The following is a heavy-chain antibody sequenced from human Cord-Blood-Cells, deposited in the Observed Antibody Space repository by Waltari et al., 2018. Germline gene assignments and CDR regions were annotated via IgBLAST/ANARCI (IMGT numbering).Heavy chain of an antibody. Sequence: QVQLQQWGAGLLKPSETLSLTCAVDGGSFSGYYWSWIRQPPGKGLEWIGEINHRGSTNYNPSLKSRVTISVDTSKNQFSLKLSSVTAADTAVYYCARGVAAAGSPYFDYWGQGTLVTVSS. CDR3: ARGVAAAGSPYFDY. D-gene: IGHD6-13*01. CDR1: GGSFSGYY. V-gene: IGHV4-34*01. CDR2: INHRGST. J-gene: IGHJ4*02.